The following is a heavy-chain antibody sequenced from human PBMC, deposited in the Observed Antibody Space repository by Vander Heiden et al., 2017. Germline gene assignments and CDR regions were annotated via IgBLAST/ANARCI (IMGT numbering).Heavy chain of an antibody. CDR2: INPNRGGT. J-gene: IGHJ4*02. Sequence: QVQLVQSGAEVKKPGASVKVSCKASGYTFTGYYMHWVRQAPGQGLEWMGWINPNRGGTNYAQKFQGRVTMTRDTSISTAYMELSRLRSDDTAVYYCARQVRGDYFDYWGQGTLVTVSS. CDR3: ARQVRGDYFDY. V-gene: IGHV1-2*02. D-gene: IGHD3-10*01. CDR1: GYTFTGYY.